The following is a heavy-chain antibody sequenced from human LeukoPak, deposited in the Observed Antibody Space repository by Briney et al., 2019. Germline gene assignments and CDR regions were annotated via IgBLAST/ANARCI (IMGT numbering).Heavy chain of an antibody. CDR2: IYHSGST. CDR3: ASLNMYGGYFFDY. J-gene: IGHJ4*02. V-gene: IGHV4-38-2*02. CDR1: GYSISSGYY. Sequence: SETLSLTCTVSGYSISSGYYWGWIRQPPGKGLEWIGSIYHSGSTYYNPSLQSRVTISVDTSKNQFSLKLSSVTAADTAMYYCASLNMYGGYFFDYWGQGTLVTVSS. D-gene: IGHD5-12*01.